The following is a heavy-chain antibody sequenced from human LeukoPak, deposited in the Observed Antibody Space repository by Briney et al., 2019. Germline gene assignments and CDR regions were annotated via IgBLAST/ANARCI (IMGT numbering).Heavy chain of an antibody. CDR3: GRDRRDDFWSGYYNGDAFDI. CDR1: GDSISSYY. V-gene: IGHV4-59*01. CDR2: IYYREST. D-gene: IGHD3-3*01. Sequence: PSETLSLTCSVSGDSISSYYWSWIRQPPGKGREGIGYIYYRESTNYNPSLKSRVTISVDTPKKQSSLKLSSLTAAGTAVYYCGRDRRDDFWSGYYNGDAFDIWGEGTMVTVSS. J-gene: IGHJ3*02.